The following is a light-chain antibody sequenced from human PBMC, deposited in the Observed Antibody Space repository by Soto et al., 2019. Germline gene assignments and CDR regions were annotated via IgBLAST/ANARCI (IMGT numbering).Light chain of an antibody. CDR2: DAS. V-gene: IGKV1-5*01. CDR3: QQYNSYSPT. Sequence: DIQMTQSPSTLSASVGDIVTITCRASQSISSWLAWYQQKPGKAPKLLIYDASSLESGVPSRFSGSGSGTEFTLTISSLQPYDVATYYCQQYNSYSPTFGQGTKVEIK. CDR1: QSISSW. J-gene: IGKJ1*01.